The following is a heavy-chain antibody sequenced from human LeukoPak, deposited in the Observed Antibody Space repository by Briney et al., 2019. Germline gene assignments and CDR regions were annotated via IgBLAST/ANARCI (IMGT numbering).Heavy chain of an antibody. D-gene: IGHD3-22*01. CDR1: GFTFSDHI. CDR2: VSGSGSTV. V-gene: IGHV3-48*04. CDR3: AREKLDTRGYVDY. Sequence: GGSLRLSCAASGFTFSDHIMNWVRQLPGKRLEWVAYVSGSGSTVYYADSVKGRFTISRDNAKNLLYLQMNSLRAEDTAVYYCAREKLDTRGYVDYWGQGTLVTVSS. J-gene: IGHJ4*02.